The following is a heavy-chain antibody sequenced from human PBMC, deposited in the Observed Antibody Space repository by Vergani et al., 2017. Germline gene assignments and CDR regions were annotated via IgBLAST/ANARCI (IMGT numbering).Heavy chain of an antibody. CDR2: IYTSGAT. V-gene: IGHV4-61*02. J-gene: IGHJ4*02. CDR1: GGSFSTGGQS. D-gene: IGHD5-18*01. CDR3: ASPAVDTAMVPDGIFGY. Sequence: QVQLQESGPGLVKPSQTLSLTCTVSGGSFSTGGQSWTWLRQSAGKGLEWIGRIYTSGATNYNPSLRSRAIMSVDASKKQFSLKLTSVTAADTAVYYCASPAVDTAMVPDGIFGYWGQGTLVTVSS.